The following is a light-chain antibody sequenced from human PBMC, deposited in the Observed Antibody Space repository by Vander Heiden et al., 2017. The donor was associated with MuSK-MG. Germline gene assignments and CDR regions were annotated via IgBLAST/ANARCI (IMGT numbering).Light chain of an antibody. V-gene: IGKV1-5*03. CDR3: QQDINYPWT. CDR2: TTS. Sequence: DIQMTQSPSTLSASVGDRVTITCRASQTISSWLAWYQQKPGKAPKLLIYTTSTLESGVPSRFSGSGSGTEFTLTISSLQPDDFATYYCQQDINYPWTFGQGTKVDIK. J-gene: IGKJ1*01. CDR1: QTISSW.